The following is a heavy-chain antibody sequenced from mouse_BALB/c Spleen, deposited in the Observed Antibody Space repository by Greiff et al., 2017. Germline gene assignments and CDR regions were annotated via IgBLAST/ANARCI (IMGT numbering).Heavy chain of an antibody. CDR3: ARVRLRRGDYFDY. CDR2: IDPANGNT. J-gene: IGHJ2*01. CDR1: GFNIKDTY. Sequence: EVKLMESGAELVKPGASVKLSCTASGFNIKDTYMHWVKQRPEQGLEWIGRIDPANGNTKYDPKFQGKATITADTSSNTAYLQLSSLTSEDTAVYYCARVRLRRGDYFDYWGQGTTLTVSS. V-gene: IGHV14-3*02. D-gene: IGHD2-4*01.